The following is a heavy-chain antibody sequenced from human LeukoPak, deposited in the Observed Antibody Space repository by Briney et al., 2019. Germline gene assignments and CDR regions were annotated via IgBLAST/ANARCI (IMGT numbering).Heavy chain of an antibody. CDR2: ISSSSNYI. Sequence: GGSLRLSCAASGFTFITYNMNWVRQTPGKGLEWVSSISSSSNYIYYADSVRGRFTISRDNANNSLYLQMNSLRAEDTAVYYCARGRWSFDYWGQGTLVTVSS. CDR3: ARGRWSFDY. D-gene: IGHD5-24*01. V-gene: IGHV3-21*01. J-gene: IGHJ4*02. CDR1: GFTFITYN.